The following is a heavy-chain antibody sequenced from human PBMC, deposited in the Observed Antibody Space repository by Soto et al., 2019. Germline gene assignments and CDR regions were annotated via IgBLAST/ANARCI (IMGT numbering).Heavy chain of an antibody. Sequence: QVQLQESGPGLVKPSETLSLTCTVSGGSTSSYYWSWIRQPPGKGLEWIGYIYYSGSTNYNPSLKSRVTISVDTSKNQFSLKLSSVTAADTAVYYCARGGGDDFWSGYYGASDYWGQGTLVTVSS. V-gene: IGHV4-59*01. D-gene: IGHD3-3*01. CDR1: GGSTSSYY. CDR2: IYYSGST. CDR3: ARGGGDDFWSGYYGASDY. J-gene: IGHJ4*02.